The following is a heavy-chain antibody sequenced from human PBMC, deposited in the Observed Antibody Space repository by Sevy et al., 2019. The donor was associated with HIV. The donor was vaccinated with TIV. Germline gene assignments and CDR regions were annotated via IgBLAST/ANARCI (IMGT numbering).Heavy chain of an antibody. CDR3: AKGQSITIFGVVTPSFDF. D-gene: IGHD3-3*01. J-gene: IGHJ4*02. V-gene: IGHV3-23*01. CDR2: ISGSGGST. CDR1: GFTFSSYA. Sequence: GGSLRLSCAASGFTFSSYAMSWVRQAPGKGLEWVSAISGSGGSTYYADSGKGRFTISRDNSKNTLYLQMNSLRAEDTAVYYCAKGQSITIFGVVTPSFDFWGQGTLVTVSS.